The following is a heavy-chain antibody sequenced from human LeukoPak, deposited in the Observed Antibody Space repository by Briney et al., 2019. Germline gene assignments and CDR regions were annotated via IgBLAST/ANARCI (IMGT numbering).Heavy chain of an antibody. Sequence: GGSLRLSCAASGFTFSSYAMHWVRQAPGKGLEWVAVISYDGSNKYYADSVKGRFTISRDNSKNTLYLQMNSLRAEDTAVYYCARDRPLRTSPHRTVMDVWGQGTTVTVSS. D-gene: IGHD2-2*01. CDR3: ARDRPLRTSPHRTVMDV. CDR1: GFTFSSYA. J-gene: IGHJ6*02. CDR2: ISYDGSNK. V-gene: IGHV3-30-3*01.